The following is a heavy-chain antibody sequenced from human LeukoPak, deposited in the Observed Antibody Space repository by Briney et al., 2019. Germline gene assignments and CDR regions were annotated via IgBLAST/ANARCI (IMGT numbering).Heavy chain of an antibody. CDR1: GFTFSSYS. V-gene: IGHV3-21*04. CDR2: ISSSSSYI. Sequence: PGGSLRLSCAASGFTFSSYSMNWVRQAPGKELEWVSSISSSSSYIYYADSVKGRFTISRDNAKNSLYLQMNSLRAEDTAVYYCSTSPSFGSSWYQFNYWGQGTLVTVSS. J-gene: IGHJ4*02. D-gene: IGHD6-13*01. CDR3: STSPSFGSSWYQFNY.